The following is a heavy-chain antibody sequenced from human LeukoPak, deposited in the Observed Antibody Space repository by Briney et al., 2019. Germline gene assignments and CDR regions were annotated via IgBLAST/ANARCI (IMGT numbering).Heavy chain of an antibody. CDR2: ILYSEST. Sequence: SETLSLTCTVSGVSITSSSDYWGWIRQPPGKGLECIGSILYSESTYYNPSLESRLTMSIDTSKNQFSLKLSSVTAADTAAYYCARHYYDSSGYRRDYYFDYWGQGTLVTVSS. J-gene: IGHJ4*02. CDR3: ARHYYDSSGYRRDYYFDY. V-gene: IGHV4-39*01. D-gene: IGHD3-22*01. CDR1: GVSITSSSDY.